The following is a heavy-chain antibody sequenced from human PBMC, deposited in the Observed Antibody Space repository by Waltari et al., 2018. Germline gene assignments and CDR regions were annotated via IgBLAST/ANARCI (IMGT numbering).Heavy chain of an antibody. CDR1: GYTFSDSY. CDR3: ATALGDSSSASRPFDF. Sequence: EVQLLQSGAELKEPGTTVRISCTVSGYTFSDSYINWVQQAPGKGLRWMGLVDPEDGETIYADNFQGRVTISADTSTDTAFMELSSLRSEDTAVFYCATALGDSSSASRPFDFWGQGTMITVSS. CDR2: VDPEDGET. J-gene: IGHJ3*01. D-gene: IGHD6-19*01. V-gene: IGHV1-69-2*01.